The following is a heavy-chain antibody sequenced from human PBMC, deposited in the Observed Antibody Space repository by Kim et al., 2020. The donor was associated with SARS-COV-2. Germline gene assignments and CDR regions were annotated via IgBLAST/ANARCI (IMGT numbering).Heavy chain of an antibody. CDR3: ARAEIIDYGDYDMDYGMDV. D-gene: IGHD4-17*01. CDR1: GGTFSSYA. V-gene: IGHV1-69*13. J-gene: IGHJ6*02. Sequence: SVKVSCKASGGTFSSYAISWVRQAPGQGLEWMGGIIPIFGTANYAQKFQGRVTITADESTSTAYMELSSLRSEDTAVYYCARAEIIDYGDYDMDYGMDVWGQGTTVTVSS. CDR2: IIPIFGTA.